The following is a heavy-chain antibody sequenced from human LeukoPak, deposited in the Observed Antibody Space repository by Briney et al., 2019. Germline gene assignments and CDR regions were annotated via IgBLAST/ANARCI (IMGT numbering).Heavy chain of an antibody. Sequence: SETLSLTCSVSGGSISSSSYYWGWIRQSPGKGLDWIGSISYSGWSYSDPSLKSRATISVDTSKNQFSLKLTSVTAADTAVYYCARTSSVTEHYYYCYYYMDVWGKGTTVTVSS. V-gene: IGHV4-39*01. CDR2: ISYSGWS. CDR1: GGSISSSSYY. D-gene: IGHD2-21*02. CDR3: ARTSSVTEHYYYCYYYMDV. J-gene: IGHJ6*03.